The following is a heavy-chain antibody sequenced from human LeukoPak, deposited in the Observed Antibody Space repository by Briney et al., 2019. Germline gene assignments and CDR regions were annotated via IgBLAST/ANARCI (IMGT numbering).Heavy chain of an antibody. CDR2: INPNSGGT. Sequence: ASVKVSCKASGYTFTGYYMHWVRQAPGRGLEWMGGINPNSGGTNYARKFQGRVTMTRDTSISTAYMELSRLRSDDTAVYYCARGPQLRFLSSWFDPWGQGTLVTVSS. J-gene: IGHJ5*02. V-gene: IGHV1-2*02. CDR1: GYTFTGYY. D-gene: IGHD3-3*01. CDR3: ARGPQLRFLSSWFDP.